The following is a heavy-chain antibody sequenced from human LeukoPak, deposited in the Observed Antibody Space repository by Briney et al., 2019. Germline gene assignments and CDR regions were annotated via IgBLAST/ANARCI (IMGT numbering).Heavy chain of an antibody. D-gene: IGHD2-2*01. Sequence: NSSETLSLTCTISGGSISSYYWSWVRQPPGKGLEWIGYIYISGNTNYNPSLKSRVTISVDTSKNQFSLKLNSVTAADTAVYSCARHRYPHPNRFDPWGQGILVTVSS. CDR3: ARHRYPHPNRFDP. J-gene: IGHJ5*02. V-gene: IGHV4-4*09. CDR1: GGSISSYY. CDR2: IYISGNT.